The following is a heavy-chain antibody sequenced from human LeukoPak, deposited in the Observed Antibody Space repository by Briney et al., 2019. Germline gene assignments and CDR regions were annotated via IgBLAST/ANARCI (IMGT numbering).Heavy chain of an antibody. CDR1: GYTFTNYY. D-gene: IGHD1-26*01. CDR2: IKPGGDST. J-gene: IGHJ4*02. CDR3: ARIALEGSGSWTPIEDY. V-gene: IGHV1-46*01. Sequence: ASVKVSCKASGYTFTNYYIHWVRQAPGQGLEWMGVIKPGGDSTSSARIFQGRVYMTSDTSISTAYMELSRLRSDDTAVYYCARIALEGSGSWTPIEDYWGQGTLVTVSS.